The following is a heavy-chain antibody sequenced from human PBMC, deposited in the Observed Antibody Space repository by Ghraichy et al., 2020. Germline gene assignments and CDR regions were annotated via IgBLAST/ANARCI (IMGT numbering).Heavy chain of an antibody. D-gene: IGHD2-15*01. CDR3: AREMMDIVVVVAARASNWFDP. V-gene: IGHV1-18*01. CDR2: ISAYNGNT. CDR1: GYTFTIYG. Sequence: ASVKVSCKASGYTFTIYGISWVRQAPGQGLEWMGWISAYNGNTNYAQKLQGRVTMTTDTSTSTAYMDLRSLRSDDTAVYYCAREMMDIVVVVAARASNWFDPWGQGTLVTVSS. J-gene: IGHJ5*02.